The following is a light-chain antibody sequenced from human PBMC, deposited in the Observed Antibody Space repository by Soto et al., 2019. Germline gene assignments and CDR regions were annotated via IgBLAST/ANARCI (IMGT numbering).Light chain of an antibody. Sequence: DSVFMESPGSLSLCPGGRSNVYCSPSQSVRSSHLAWYQQKPGQAPRLLIYGASSRATGIPDRFSGSGSGTDFTLTISRLEPEDFAVYHCQQYRSSPRTFGGGTKVDIK. CDR1: QSVRSSH. CDR3: QQYRSSPRT. J-gene: IGKJ4*01. V-gene: IGKV3-20*01. CDR2: GAS.